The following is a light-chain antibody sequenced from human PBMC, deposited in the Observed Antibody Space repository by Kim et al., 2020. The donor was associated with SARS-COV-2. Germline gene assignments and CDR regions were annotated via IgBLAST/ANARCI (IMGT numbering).Light chain of an antibody. CDR2: AAD. J-gene: IGKJ4*01. CDR3: KKYNQWTLT. Sequence: EIVMTQSPGTLYVSPGERATLSCRASQNIGRTLAWYQHKRGQTPRLFIYAADTRATGVPARFTASGSGTEFTLTISGLQSEDFAIYYCKKYNQWTLTFGGGNKVDIK. V-gene: IGKV3-15*01. CDR1: QNIGRT.